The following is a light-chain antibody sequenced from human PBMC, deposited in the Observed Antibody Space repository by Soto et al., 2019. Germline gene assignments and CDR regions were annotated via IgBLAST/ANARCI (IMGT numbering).Light chain of an antibody. CDR1: SSNIGSNY. J-gene: IGLJ3*02. V-gene: IGLV1-51*01. CDR3: GTWDSTLSAGV. CDR2: DN. Sequence: QSVLTQPPSVSAAPGQKVTISCSGSSSNIGSNYVSWYQQFPGAAPKLLIFDNQRPSGIPDRFSGSKSGTSVTLDITGLQTGDEADYYCGTWDSTLSAGVFGGGTQLTVL.